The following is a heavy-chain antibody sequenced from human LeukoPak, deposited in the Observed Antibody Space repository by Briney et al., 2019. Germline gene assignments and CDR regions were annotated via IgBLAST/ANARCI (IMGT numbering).Heavy chain of an antibody. CDR3: ARDHYDILTGYSYDAFDI. CDR2: IKQDGSEK. D-gene: IGHD3-9*01. V-gene: IGHV3-7*01. CDR1: GFTFSSYW. J-gene: IGHJ3*02. Sequence: PGGSLRLSCAGSGFTFSSYWMSWVRQAPGKGLEWVANIKQDGSEKYYVDSVKGRFTISRDNAKNSLYLQMNSLRAEDTAVNYCARDHYDILTGYSYDAFDIWGQGTMVTVSS.